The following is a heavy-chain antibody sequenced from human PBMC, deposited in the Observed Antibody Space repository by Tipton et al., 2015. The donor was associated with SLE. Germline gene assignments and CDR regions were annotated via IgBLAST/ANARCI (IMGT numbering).Heavy chain of an antibody. CDR3: AREGGSYTAFEY. J-gene: IGHJ4*02. CDR1: GGSISSYF. D-gene: IGHD1-26*01. Sequence: TLSLTCTVSGGSISSYFWSWIRQPPGKGLEWIGHIYYSGSTNYNPSLKSRVTISVDTSKNQFSLKLSSVTAADTAVYYCAREGGSYTAFEYWGQGTLVTVSS. V-gene: IGHV4-59*01. CDR2: IYYSGST.